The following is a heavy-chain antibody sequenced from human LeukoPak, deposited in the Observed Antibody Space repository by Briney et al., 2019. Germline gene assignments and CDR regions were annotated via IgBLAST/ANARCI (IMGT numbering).Heavy chain of an antibody. CDR3: ARGGSGISNAFDI. Sequence: SETLSLTCRVSGAAISSYYWSWIRQPPGKGLEWIGYLYYSGSTNSNPSLKSRVTMSVDTSKNQFSLKLRSVTAADTAVYYCARGGSGISNAFDIWGQGTMVTVSS. CDR1: GAAISSYY. D-gene: IGHD3-10*01. CDR2: LYYSGST. V-gene: IGHV4-59*01. J-gene: IGHJ3*02.